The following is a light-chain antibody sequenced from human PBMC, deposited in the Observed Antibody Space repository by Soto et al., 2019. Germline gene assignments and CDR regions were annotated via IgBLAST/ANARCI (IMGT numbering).Light chain of an antibody. V-gene: IGLV2-14*01. CDR3: SSYTTSDTLV. CDR1: SSDVGGYNY. Sequence: QSVLTQPASVSGSPGQSFTISCTGTSSDVGGYNYVSWFQQHPGKAPKLMIYEVSNRPSGVSNRFSGSKSGNTASLTISGLQAEDEADYFCSSYTTSDTLVFGGGTKLTVL. J-gene: IGLJ2*01. CDR2: EVS.